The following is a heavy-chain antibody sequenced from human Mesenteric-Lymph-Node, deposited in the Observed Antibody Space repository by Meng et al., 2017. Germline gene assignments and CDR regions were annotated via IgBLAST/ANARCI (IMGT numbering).Heavy chain of an antibody. V-gene: IGHV4-30-4*08. Sequence: QPWGAGLLKPSQTLSLTCTVSGASVSSGSYYWNWIRQPPGKGLEWIGYIHHSGSAYYNPSLKSRVSISVDTSKNQFSLNLNSMTAADTAVYYCASFDHIPRRNYFDYWGQGTLVTVSS. CDR2: IHHSGSA. D-gene: IGHD2-21*01. CDR3: ASFDHIPRRNYFDY. CDR1: GASVSSGSYY. J-gene: IGHJ4*02.